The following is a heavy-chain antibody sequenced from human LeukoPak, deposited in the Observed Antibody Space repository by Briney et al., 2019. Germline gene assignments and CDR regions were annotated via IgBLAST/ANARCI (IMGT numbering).Heavy chain of an antibody. V-gene: IGHV3-21*01. CDR3: VGGPLHDILTGYSFDY. CDR2: ISSSSSYI. CDR1: GFTFSSYS. J-gene: IGHJ4*02. D-gene: IGHD3-9*01. Sequence: GGSLRLSCAASGFTFSSYSMNWVRQAPGKGLEWVSSISSSSSYIYYADSMKGRFTISRDNAKNSLYLQMNSLRAEDTAVYYCVGGPLHDILTGYSFDYWGQGTLVTVSS.